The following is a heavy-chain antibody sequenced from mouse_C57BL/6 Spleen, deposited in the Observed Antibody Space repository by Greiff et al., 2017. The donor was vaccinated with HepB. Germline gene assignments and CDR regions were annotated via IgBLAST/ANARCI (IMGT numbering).Heavy chain of an antibody. J-gene: IGHJ2*01. D-gene: IGHD1-1*01. CDR2: IYPRSGNT. V-gene: IGHV1-81*01. CDR3: ARSRVLRYYFDY. CDR1: GYTFTSYG. Sequence: VQLVESGAELARPGASVKLSCKASGYTFTSYGISWVKQRTGQGLEWIGEIYPRSGNTYYNEKFKGKATLTADKSSSTAYMELRSLTSEDSAVYFCARSRVLRYYFDYWGQGTTLTVSS.